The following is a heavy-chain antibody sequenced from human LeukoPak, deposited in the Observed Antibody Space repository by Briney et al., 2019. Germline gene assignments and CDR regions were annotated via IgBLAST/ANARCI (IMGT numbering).Heavy chain of an antibody. D-gene: IGHD6-19*01. CDR2: ISWNSGSI. CDR3: ARDFWGSGWTGDGAFDI. CDR1: GFTFDDYA. V-gene: IGHV3-9*01. J-gene: IGHJ3*02. Sequence: GGSLRLSCAASGFTFDDYAMHWVRQAPGKGLEWVSGISWNSGSIGYADSVKGRFTISRDNAKNSLYLQMNSLRAEDTAVYYCARDFWGSGWTGDGAFDIWGQGTMVTVSS.